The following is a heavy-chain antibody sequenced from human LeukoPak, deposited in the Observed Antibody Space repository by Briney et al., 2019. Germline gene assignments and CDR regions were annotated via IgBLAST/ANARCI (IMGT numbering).Heavy chain of an antibody. CDR2: IYQSGSA. CDR3: ARDPRWLTPDCTSTSCYENYFDP. J-gene: IGHJ5*02. V-gene: IGHV4-38-2*02. D-gene: IGHD2-2*01. Sequence: SETLSLTCAVSGYSISSGYQWAWIRQSPGKGLEWIGSIYQSGSAHYNPSLKSRVTILVETSKNQFSLKLYSVTAADTAVYYCARDPRWLTPDCTSTSCYENYFDPWGQGTLVTVSS. CDR1: GYSISSGYQ.